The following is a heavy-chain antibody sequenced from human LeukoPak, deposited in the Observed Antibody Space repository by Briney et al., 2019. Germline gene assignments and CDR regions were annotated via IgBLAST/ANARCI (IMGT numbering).Heavy chain of an antibody. CDR3: ARLSGSHAFDI. D-gene: IGHD1-26*01. J-gene: IGHJ3*02. CDR1: GFTVSSNY. Sequence: PGGSLRLSCAASGFTVSSNYMSWVRQTPGKGLEWVSVLYSGGSTYYADSVKGRFTISRDNSKNTLYLQMNSLGAEDTAVYYCARLSGSHAFDIWGQGTMVTVSS. V-gene: IGHV3-53*01. CDR2: LYSGGST.